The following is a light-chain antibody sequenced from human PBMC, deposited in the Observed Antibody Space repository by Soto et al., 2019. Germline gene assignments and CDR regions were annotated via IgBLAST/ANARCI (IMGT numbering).Light chain of an antibody. V-gene: IGKV3-15*01. J-gene: IGKJ3*01. CDR1: QSINTN. CDR3: QQYHHWPPKVT. Sequence: DIVMTQSPATLSVSPGERATLSCRASQSINTNLAWYQQKPGQAPRLLIYGASTRATVIPARFSGSGSGTGFTLTISGLQADDFAVYYCQQYHHWPPKVTFGPGTRVDI. CDR2: GAS.